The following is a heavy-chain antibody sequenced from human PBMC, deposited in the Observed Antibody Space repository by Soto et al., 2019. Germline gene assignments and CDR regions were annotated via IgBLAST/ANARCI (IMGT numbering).Heavy chain of an antibody. Sequence: GGSLRLSCAASGFTFSSYAMSWVRQAPGKGLEWVSAISGSGGSTYYADSVKGRFTISRDNSKNTLYLQMNSLRAEDRAVYYCAKDGAQGGGPYGDYYFDYWGQGTLVTVSS. V-gene: IGHV3-23*01. J-gene: IGHJ4*02. CDR1: GFTFSSYA. CDR3: AKDGAQGGGPYGDYYFDY. CDR2: ISGSGGST. D-gene: IGHD4-17*01.